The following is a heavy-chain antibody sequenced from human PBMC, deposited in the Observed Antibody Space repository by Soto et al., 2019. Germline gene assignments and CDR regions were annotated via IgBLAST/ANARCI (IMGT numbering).Heavy chain of an antibody. V-gene: IGHV4-59*01. D-gene: IGHD3-3*01. J-gene: IGHJ6*02. CDR2: IYYSGST. Sequence: SETLSLTCTVSGGSISSYYWSWIRQPPGKGLEWIGYIYYSGSTNYNPSLKSRVTISVDTSKNQFSLKLSSVTAADTAVYYCARSNGYYDFWSGYSDYYYYGMDVWGQGTTVTVSS. CDR1: GGSISSYY. CDR3: ARSNGYYDFWSGYSDYYYYGMDV.